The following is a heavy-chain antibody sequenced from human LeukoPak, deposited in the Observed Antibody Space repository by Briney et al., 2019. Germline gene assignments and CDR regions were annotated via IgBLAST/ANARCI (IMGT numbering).Heavy chain of an antibody. CDR1: GGSISSYY. V-gene: IGHV4-59*01. CDR3: ARVSASLGELSLNYFDY. Sequence: MPSETLSLTCTVSGGSISSYYWSWIRQPPGKGLEWIGYIYYSGSTNYNPSLKSRVTISVDTSKNQFSLKLSSVTAADTAVYYCARVSASLGELSLNYFDYWGQGTLVTVSS. J-gene: IGHJ4*02. CDR2: IYYSGST. D-gene: IGHD3-16*02.